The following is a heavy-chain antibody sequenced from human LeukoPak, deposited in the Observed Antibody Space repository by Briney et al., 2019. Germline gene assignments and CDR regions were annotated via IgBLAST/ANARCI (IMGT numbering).Heavy chain of an antibody. CDR3: ARWVAYYYYYMDV. J-gene: IGHJ6*03. CDR1: GGFISSYY. V-gene: IGHV4-59*01. CDR2: IYYSGST. Sequence: SETLSLTCTVSGGFISSYYWSWIRQPPGKGLEWIGYIYYSGSTNYNPSLKSRVTISVDTSKNQFSLKLSSVTAADTAVYYCARWVAYYYYYMDVWGKGTTVTVSS.